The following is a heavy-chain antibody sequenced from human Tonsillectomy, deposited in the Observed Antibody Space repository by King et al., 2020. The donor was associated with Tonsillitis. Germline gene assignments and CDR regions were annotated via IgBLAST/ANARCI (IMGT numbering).Heavy chain of an antibody. CDR2: IDSRSDRI. V-gene: IGHV3-48*01. CDR1: GVTFSRDS. J-gene: IGHJ4*02. D-gene: IGHD3-10*01. Sequence: VQLVESGAGLVQPGGSLRLSCAASGVTFSRDSMSWVRQAPGKGLEWVSYIDSRSDRIYYADSVKGRFTISRDNARNSLYLQMHSLRAEDTALYYCARAPMVRGVITHFDYWGQGTLVTVSS. CDR3: ARAPMVRGVITHFDY.